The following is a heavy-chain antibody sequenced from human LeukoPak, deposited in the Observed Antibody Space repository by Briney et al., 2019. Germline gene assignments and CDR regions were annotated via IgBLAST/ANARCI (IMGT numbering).Heavy chain of an antibody. CDR1: GGSFSGYY. V-gene: IGHV4-34*01. CDR2: INHSGST. D-gene: IGHD1-1*01. Sequence: SETLSLTCVVYGGSFSGYYWSWIRQPPGKGLEWIGEINHSGSTNYNPSLKSRVTISVDTSKNQFSLKLSSVTAADTAVYYCARGRGTHDAFDIWGQGTMVTVSS. J-gene: IGHJ3*02. CDR3: ARGRGTHDAFDI.